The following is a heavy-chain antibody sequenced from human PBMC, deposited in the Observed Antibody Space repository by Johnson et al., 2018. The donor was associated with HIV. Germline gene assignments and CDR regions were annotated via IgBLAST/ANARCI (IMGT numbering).Heavy chain of an antibody. CDR3: ARDGTETGPDDAFDI. Sequence: QVQLVESGGGVVQPGRSLRLSCVASGFTFSSYAMHWVRQAPGKGLEWVAVISYDGRNKYYADSVKGRFPISRDNSKNTLYLQMNSLRAEDTAMYYCARDGTETGPDDAFDIWGQGTMVTVSS. CDR2: ISYDGRNK. D-gene: IGHD1-1*01. CDR1: GFTFSSYA. J-gene: IGHJ3*02. V-gene: IGHV3-30-3*01.